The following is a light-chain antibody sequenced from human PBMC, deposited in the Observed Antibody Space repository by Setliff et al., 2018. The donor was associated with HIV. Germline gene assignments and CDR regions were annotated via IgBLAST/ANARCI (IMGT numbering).Light chain of an antibody. V-gene: IGLV2-14*03. Sequence: SALAQPASVSGSPGQSITISCTGTSSDVGGYNSVSWYQQHPDRAPKLMIYDVSNRPSGVSNRFSGSKSGNTASLTISGLQAEDEADYYCSSYTSNSPYVLGTGTKVTVL. J-gene: IGLJ1*01. CDR2: DVS. CDR3: SSYTSNSPYV. CDR1: SSDVGGYNS.